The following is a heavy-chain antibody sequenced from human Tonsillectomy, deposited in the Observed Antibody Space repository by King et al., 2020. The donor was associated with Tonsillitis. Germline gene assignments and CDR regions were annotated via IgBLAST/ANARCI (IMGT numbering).Heavy chain of an antibody. Sequence: QLVQSGAEVRKPGASVSVFCKATGYTFTDNTIHWVRQAPGQRLEWMGWINIGNGNTKYSQRFQDRVILTRDTSANTAYMELNSLRSEDTAVYYCARLQSLTTGPFDYWGQGALVTVSS. V-gene: IGHV1-3*04. CDR1: GYTFTDNT. J-gene: IGHJ4*02. CDR3: ARLQSLTTGPFDY. CDR2: INIGNGNT. D-gene: IGHD4-17*01.